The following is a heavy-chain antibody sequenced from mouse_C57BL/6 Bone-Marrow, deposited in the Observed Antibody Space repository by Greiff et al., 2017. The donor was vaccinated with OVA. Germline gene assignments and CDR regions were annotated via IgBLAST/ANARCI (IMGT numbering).Heavy chain of an antibody. CDR1: GYTFTSYW. Sequence: VQLQQSGAELVMPGASVKLSCKASGYTFTSYWMHWVKQRPGQGLEWIGEIDPSDSYTNYNQKFKGKSTLTVDKSSSTAYMQLSSLTSEDSAVYYCARYWYFDVWGTGTTVTVSS. J-gene: IGHJ1*03. V-gene: IGHV1-69*01. CDR3: ARYWYFDV. CDR2: IDPSDSYT.